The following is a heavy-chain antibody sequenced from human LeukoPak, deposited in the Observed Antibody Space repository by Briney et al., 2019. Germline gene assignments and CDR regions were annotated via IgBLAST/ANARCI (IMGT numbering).Heavy chain of an antibody. CDR3: ARLNWRYSGSFRYYYYYMDV. V-gene: IGHV1-18*01. CDR1: GYTFTSYG. D-gene: IGHD1-26*01. Sequence: ASVKVSCKASGYTFTSYGISWVRQAPGQGLEWMGWISAYNGNTNYAQKLQGRVTMTTDTSTSTAYMELRSLRSDDTAVYYCARLNWRYSGSFRYYYYYMDVWGKGTTVTVSS. CDR2: ISAYNGNT. J-gene: IGHJ6*03.